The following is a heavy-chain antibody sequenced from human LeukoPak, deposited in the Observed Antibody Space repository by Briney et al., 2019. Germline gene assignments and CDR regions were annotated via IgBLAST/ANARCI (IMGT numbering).Heavy chain of an antibody. V-gene: IGHV4-34*01. D-gene: IGHD3-10*01. Sequence: PSETLSLTCAVYGGSFSGYYWSWIRQPPGKGLEWIGEINHSGSTNYNPSLKSRVTISVDTSKNQLSLKLSSVTAADTAVYYCARGAVVRGGRYYYYYGMDVWGKGTTVTVSS. J-gene: IGHJ6*04. CDR2: INHSGST. CDR1: GGSFSGYY. CDR3: ARGAVVRGGRYYYYYGMDV.